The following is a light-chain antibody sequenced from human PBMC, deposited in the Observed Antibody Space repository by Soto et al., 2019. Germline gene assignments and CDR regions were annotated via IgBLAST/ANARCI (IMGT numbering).Light chain of an antibody. V-gene: IGLV2-14*03. Sequence: QSVLTQPAPVSGSPGHSITISCTGTSSDVGGYNYVSWYQHHPGKAPKLLIYDVSNRPSGVSNRFSGSKSGNTASLTISGLQAEDEADYYCSSSTSSSIYVFGTGTKVTV. CDR2: DVS. CDR1: SSDVGGYNY. CDR3: SSSTSSSIYV. J-gene: IGLJ1*01.